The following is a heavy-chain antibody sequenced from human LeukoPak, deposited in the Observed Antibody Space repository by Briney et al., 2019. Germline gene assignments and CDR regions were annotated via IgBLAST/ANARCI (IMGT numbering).Heavy chain of an antibody. D-gene: IGHD6-19*01. V-gene: IGHV3-30*02. Sequence: GGSLRLSCAASGFTFSSYGMHWVRQAPGKGLEWVAFIRYDGSNKYYADSVKGRFTISRDNSKNTLYLQMNSLRAEDTAVYYCARDAAVAGTSHYFDYWGQGTLVTVSS. J-gene: IGHJ4*02. CDR2: IRYDGSNK. CDR3: ARDAAVAGTSHYFDY. CDR1: GFTFSSYG.